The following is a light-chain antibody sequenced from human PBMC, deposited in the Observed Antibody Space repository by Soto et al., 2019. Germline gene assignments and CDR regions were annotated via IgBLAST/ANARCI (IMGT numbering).Light chain of an antibody. CDR1: QSISSW. CDR2: KAS. J-gene: IGKJ4*02. Sequence: DIQMTQSPSTLSASVGDRVTITCRASQSISSWLAWYQQKPGKAPKLLIYKASSLESGVPSRFSGSGSGTAFTLTSSSLQPDDFATYYCQQYNSYSGFGGGTKVEIK. CDR3: QQYNSYSG. V-gene: IGKV1-5*03.